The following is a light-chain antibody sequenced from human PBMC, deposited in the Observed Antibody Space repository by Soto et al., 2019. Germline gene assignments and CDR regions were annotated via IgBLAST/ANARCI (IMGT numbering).Light chain of an antibody. CDR1: QSVSSNY. CDR2: GAF. V-gene: IGKV3D-20*02. CDR3: QQRDNWPWT. J-gene: IGKJ1*01. Sequence: EIVLTQSPGTLSLSPGQRATFSCRPSQSVSSNYLAWYQQKPGQAPRLLIYGAFKRATGIPDRFSGSGSGTDFTLTISSLEPEDFAVYYCQQRDNWPWTFGQGTKVDI.